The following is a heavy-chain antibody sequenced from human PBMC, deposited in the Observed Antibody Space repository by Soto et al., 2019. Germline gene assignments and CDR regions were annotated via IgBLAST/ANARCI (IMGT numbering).Heavy chain of an antibody. D-gene: IGHD2-15*01. Sequence: QVQLVQSGAEVKKPGSSVKVSCKASGGTFSNYAINWVRQAPGQGLEWMGGIIPIFATADYAQKFQGRVTITADESTSRAYMALSSMRSEDTAVYYCARDQGGNRYYYYGMDVWGQGTTVTVSS. CDR3: ARDQGGNRYYYYGMDV. V-gene: IGHV1-69*12. CDR2: IIPIFATA. CDR1: GGTFSNYA. J-gene: IGHJ6*02.